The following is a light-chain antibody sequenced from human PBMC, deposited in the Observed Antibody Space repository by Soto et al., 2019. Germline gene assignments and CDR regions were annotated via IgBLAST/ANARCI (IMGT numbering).Light chain of an antibody. V-gene: IGKV2-30*01. CDR1: HSLVYSDGNIY. CDR3: MQGTHWPIA. J-gene: IGKJ5*01. Sequence: VMMTQSPLSLPVTLGQPASIAFRSSHSLVYSDGNIYVNWFQQRPGQTPRRLIYQVSNRDSGVPDRFSGSGAGTDFTLKISRVEAEDVGVYYCMQGTHWPIAFGQGTLLEI. CDR2: QVS.